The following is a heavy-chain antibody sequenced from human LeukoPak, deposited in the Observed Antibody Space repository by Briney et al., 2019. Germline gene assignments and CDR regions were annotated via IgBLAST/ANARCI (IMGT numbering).Heavy chain of an antibody. CDR2: INWNGGST. CDR3: ARGRSSGYYDHFDY. CDR1: GGSISNYY. Sequence: RSSETLSLTCTVSGGSISNYYWSWVRQAPGKGLEWVSGINWNGGSTGYADSVKGRITISRDNAKNSLYLQMNSLRAEDTALYHCARGRSSGYYDHFDYWGQGTLVTVSS. D-gene: IGHD3-22*01. J-gene: IGHJ4*02. V-gene: IGHV3-20*01.